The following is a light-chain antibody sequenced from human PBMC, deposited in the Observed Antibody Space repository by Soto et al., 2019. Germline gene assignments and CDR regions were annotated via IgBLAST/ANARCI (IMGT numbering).Light chain of an antibody. J-gene: IGKJ3*01. V-gene: IGKV3-20*01. CDR2: GAS. CDR1: QSVSSSY. Sequence: EIVFTQSPGTLSLSPGERATLSCRASQSVSSSYLAWYQQKPGQAPRLLIYGASSRATGIPDRFSGSGSGTDFTLTISRLEPEDFAVYYCQQYGRSPFTFGPGTKVDIK. CDR3: QQYGRSPFT.